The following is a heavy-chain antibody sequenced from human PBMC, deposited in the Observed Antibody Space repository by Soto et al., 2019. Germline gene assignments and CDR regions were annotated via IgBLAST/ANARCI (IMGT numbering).Heavy chain of an antibody. CDR2: ISAYNGNT. D-gene: IGHD4-17*01. CDR3: ARDETLRRHGFAFDI. Sequence: ASVKVSCKASGYTFTSYGISWVRQAPGQGLEWIGWISAYNGNTNYEQKHQGRVTMTTDTSTSTAYMELRSLRSDDTALYYCARDETLRRHGFAFDIWGQGTMVTVSS. J-gene: IGHJ3*02. V-gene: IGHV1-18*01. CDR1: GYTFTSYG.